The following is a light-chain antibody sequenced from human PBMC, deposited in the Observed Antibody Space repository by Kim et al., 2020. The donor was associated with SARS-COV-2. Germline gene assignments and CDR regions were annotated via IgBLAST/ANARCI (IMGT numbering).Light chain of an antibody. J-gene: IGLJ2*01. CDR1: SSNIGAGYD. CDR3: QSYDSSLSGSGVV. Sequence: QSVLTQPPSVSGAPGQRVTISCTGSSSNIGAGYDVHWYQQLPGTAPKLLIYGNSNRPSGAPDRFSGSKSGTSASLAITGLQAEDEADYYCQSYDSSLSGSGVVFGGGTQLTVL. V-gene: IGLV1-40*01. CDR2: GNS.